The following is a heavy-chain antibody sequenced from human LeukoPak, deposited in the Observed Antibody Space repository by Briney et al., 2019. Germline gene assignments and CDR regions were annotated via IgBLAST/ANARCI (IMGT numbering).Heavy chain of an antibody. J-gene: IGHJ4*02. CDR3: ARVGYYATVTLSYVDY. D-gene: IGHD4-17*01. V-gene: IGHV3-30-3*01. Sequence: GGSLTLASAAFGPTSSRYAMHWVRHAPGKGLEWVAGISYDGSNEYYADSVKGRFTISTDNSTNTLYLQMNSLRIEDTAVSYCARVGYYATVTLSYVDYRGERTPVTVPS. CDR1: GPTSSRYA. CDR2: ISYDGSNE.